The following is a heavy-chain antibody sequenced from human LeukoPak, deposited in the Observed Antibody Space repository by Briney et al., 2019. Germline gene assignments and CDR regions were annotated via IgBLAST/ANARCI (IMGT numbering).Heavy chain of an antibody. D-gene: IGHD5-18*01. Sequence: SETLSLTCTVSGGSISSSSYYWGWIRQPPGKGLEWIGSIYYSGSTYYNPSLKSRVTISVDTSKNQFSLKLSSVSAADTAVYYCARQYSYGSFDYWGQGTLVTVSS. J-gene: IGHJ4*02. V-gene: IGHV4-39*01. CDR2: IYYSGST. CDR3: ARQYSYGSFDY. CDR1: GGSISSSSYY.